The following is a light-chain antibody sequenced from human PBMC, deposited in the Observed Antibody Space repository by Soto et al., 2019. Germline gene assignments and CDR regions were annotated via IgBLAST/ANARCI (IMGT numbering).Light chain of an antibody. CDR2: DES. CDR3: QQRSNWPST. J-gene: IGKJ4*01. Sequence: EIVLTQSPATLSLSPGERAALSCRASQSVSSYLAWYQQKPGQAPRLLIYDESKRATGIPARFSGSGSVTDFTLTISSLEPEDFAVYFCQQRSNWPSTCGGGPKVEI. CDR1: QSVSSY. V-gene: IGKV3-11*01.